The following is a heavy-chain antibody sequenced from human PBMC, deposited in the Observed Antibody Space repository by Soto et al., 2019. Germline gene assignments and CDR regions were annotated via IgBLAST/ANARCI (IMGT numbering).Heavy chain of an antibody. J-gene: IGHJ6*02. D-gene: IGHD6-13*01. CDR1: GGSIRSGGYY. CDR3: ARDTSSSWGEIYYYYGMDV. CDR2: IYYSWNT. V-gene: IGHV4-31*03. Sequence: SETLSLTCTVSGGSIRSGGYYWSWVRQNPRRCLEWIGNIYYSWNTYYNPSLKSRLTISVDTSKNQFSLNLSSVTAADTAVYYCARDTSSSWGEIYYYYGMDVWGQVTTVTVSS.